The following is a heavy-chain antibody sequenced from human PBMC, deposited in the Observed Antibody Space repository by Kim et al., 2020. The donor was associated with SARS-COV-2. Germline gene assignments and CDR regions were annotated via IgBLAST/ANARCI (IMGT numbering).Heavy chain of an antibody. J-gene: IGHJ4*01. CDR1: GLSFSTHA. V-gene: IGHV3-23*01. Sequence: GGSLRLSCAASGLSFSTHAMNWLRQAPGKGLEWVSVISGDSGTTGYADSVKDRFTVSRDNSKNTVFLQMNGLRVEDTAVYYCARKSVVTTGKYYFDYWG. D-gene: IGHD2-21*02. CDR3: ARKSVVTTGKYYFDY. CDR2: ISGDSGTT.